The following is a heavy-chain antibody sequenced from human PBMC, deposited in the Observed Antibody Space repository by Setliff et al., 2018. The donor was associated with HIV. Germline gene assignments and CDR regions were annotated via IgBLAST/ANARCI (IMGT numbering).Heavy chain of an antibody. Sequence: ASVKVSCKASGYTFTSYDINWVRQATGQGLEWMGWMNPNSGNTGYAQKFQGRVTMTRNTSISTAYMELSSLRSEDTAVYFCAREYPRVAGPTPYYFDYWGQGTLVPVSS. CDR2: MNPNSGNT. CDR3: AREYPRVAGPTPYYFDY. J-gene: IGHJ4*02. CDR1: GYTFTSYD. V-gene: IGHV1-8*01. D-gene: IGHD2-2*01.